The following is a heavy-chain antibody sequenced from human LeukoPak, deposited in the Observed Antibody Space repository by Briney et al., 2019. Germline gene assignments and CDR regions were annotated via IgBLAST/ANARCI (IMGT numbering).Heavy chain of an antibody. J-gene: IGHJ4*02. V-gene: IGHV3-21*01. CDR2: ISSSSTYI. D-gene: IGHD1-1*01. CDR1: GFTFSSYS. CDR3: ARDLSNNWKLDF. Sequence: PGGSLRLSCAASGFTFSSYSMNWVRQAPGKGLEWVSSISSSSTYIHYADSVKGRFTISRDNAKNSLYLQMNSLRAEDTAVYYCARDLSNNWKLDFWGQGTLVTVSS.